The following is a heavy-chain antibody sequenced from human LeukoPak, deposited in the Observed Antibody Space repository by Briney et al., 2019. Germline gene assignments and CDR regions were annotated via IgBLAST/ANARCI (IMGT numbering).Heavy chain of an antibody. J-gene: IGHJ6*02. CDR1: GFTFSIYW. D-gene: IGHD2-2*03. CDR2: IKHDASEK. CDR3: ARDLGVSRLDIVVVPAYYYYGMDV. Sequence: GGSLRLSCSASGFTFSIYWMSWVRQAPGKGLEWVANIKHDASEKNYVDSVKGRFTISRDNAKNSLYLQMNSLRAEDTAVYYCARDLGVSRLDIVVVPAYYYYGMDVWGQGTTVTVSS. V-gene: IGHV3-7*01.